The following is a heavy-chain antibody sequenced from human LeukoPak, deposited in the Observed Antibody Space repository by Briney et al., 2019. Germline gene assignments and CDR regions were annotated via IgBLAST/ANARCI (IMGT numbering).Heavy chain of an antibody. J-gene: IGHJ3*02. D-gene: IGHD6-13*01. CDR2: INPSGGST. V-gene: IGHV1-46*01. Sequence: GASVKVSCKASGYTFTSYYMHWVRQAPGQGLEWMGIINPSGGSTSYAQKFQGRVTMTRDMSTSTVYMELSSLRSEDTAVYYCASKDSSSWYGDYAFDIWGQGTMVTVS. CDR1: GYTFTSYY. CDR3: ASKDSSSWYGDYAFDI.